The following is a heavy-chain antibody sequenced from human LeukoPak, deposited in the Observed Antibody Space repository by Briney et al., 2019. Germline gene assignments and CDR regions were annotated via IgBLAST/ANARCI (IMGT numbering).Heavy chain of an antibody. CDR2: ISAYNGNT. V-gene: IGHV1-18*01. CDR3: ARIDSGTYSLLPFDY. J-gene: IGHJ4*02. Sequence: ASVKVSCKASGYTFTSYGISWVRQAPGQGLEWMGWISAYNGNTNYAQKLQGRVTMTTDTSTSTAYMELRSLRSEDTAIYYCARIDSGTYSLLPFDYWGQGTLVTVSS. CDR1: GYTFTSYG. D-gene: IGHD1-26*01.